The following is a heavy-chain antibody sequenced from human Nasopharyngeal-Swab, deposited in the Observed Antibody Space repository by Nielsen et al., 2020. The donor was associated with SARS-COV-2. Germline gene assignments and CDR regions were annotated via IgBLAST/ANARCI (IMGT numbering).Heavy chain of an antibody. J-gene: IGHJ4*02. D-gene: IGHD2-2*01. V-gene: IGHV4-38-2*02. CDR3: ARDQVPSYYFDY. CDR1: GYSISSGYY. Sequence: SETLSLTCTVSGYSISSGYYWGWIRQPPGKGLEWIGSIYHSGSTYYNPSLKSRVTISVDTSKNQFSLKLSSVTAADTAVYYCARDQVPSYYFDYWGQGTLVTVSS. CDR2: IYHSGST.